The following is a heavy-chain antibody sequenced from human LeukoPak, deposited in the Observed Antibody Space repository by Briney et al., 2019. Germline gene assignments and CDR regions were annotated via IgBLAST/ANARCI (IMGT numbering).Heavy chain of an antibody. D-gene: IGHD5-24*01. J-gene: IGHJ4*02. V-gene: IGHV1-46*01. CDR1: GYTFTNYY. CDR3: AREIGPIQLHLWGSAFDY. Sequence: ASVKVSCKASGYTFTNYYIHWVRQAPGQGLEWMGIINPGGRGTSYAQKFQGRVTMTRDTSTSTVYMELSSLRSEDTAVYYCAREIGPIQLHLWGSAFDYWGQGTLVTVSS. CDR2: INPGGRGT.